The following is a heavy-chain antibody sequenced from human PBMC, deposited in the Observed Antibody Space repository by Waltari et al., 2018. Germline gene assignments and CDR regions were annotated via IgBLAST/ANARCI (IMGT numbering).Heavy chain of an antibody. CDR3: AAAITGTARRGGYYYDMDV. D-gene: IGHD1-7*01. CDR2: SNPHSDGT. V-gene: IGHV1-2*02. Sequence: QVQLVQSGAAVKKPGASVKVSCKASGSTFTGYYMHWVRQAPGQGLEWLGWSNPHSDGTNGAQKVQGRVTMTRETSISTAYMELSRLRSDDTAVYSCAAAITGTARRGGYYYDMDVWGKGTTVTVSS. CDR1: GSTFTGYY. J-gene: IGHJ6*03.